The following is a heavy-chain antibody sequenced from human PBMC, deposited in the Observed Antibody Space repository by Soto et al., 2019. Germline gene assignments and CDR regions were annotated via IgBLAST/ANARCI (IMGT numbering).Heavy chain of an antibody. V-gene: IGHV5-51*01. J-gene: IGHJ6*02. Sequence: GESLKISCKGSGYSFTSYWIGWVRQMPGKGLKWMGIIYPGDSDTRYSPSFQGQVTISADKSISTAYLQWSSLKASDTAMYYCDVSSSGHEGQTYYGMDVWGQGTTVTVSS. D-gene: IGHD3-22*01. CDR3: DVSSSGHEGQTYYGMDV. CDR2: IYPGDSDT. CDR1: GYSFTSYW.